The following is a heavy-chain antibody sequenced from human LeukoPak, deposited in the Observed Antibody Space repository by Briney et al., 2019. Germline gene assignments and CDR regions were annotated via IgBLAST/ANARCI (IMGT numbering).Heavy chain of an antibody. CDR2: ISSSSSYI. V-gene: IGHV3-21*01. D-gene: IGHD6-13*01. J-gene: IGHJ4*02. Sequence: KPGGSLRLSCAASGFTFSSYSMNWVRQAPGKGLEWVSSISSSSSYIYYADSVKGRLTISRDNAKNSLYLQMNSLRAEDTAVYYCARRVYSSSSFDYWGQGTLVTVSS. CDR3: ARRVYSSSSFDY. CDR1: GFTFSSYS.